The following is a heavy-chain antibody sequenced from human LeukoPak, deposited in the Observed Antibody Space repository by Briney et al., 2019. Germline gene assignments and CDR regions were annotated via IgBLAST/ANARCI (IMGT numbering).Heavy chain of an antibody. Sequence: ASVKVSCKASGYTFTSYDINWVRQATGQGLEWMGWMNPNSGNTGYAQKFQGRVTMTRDTSITTAYMELTSLSSDDTAVYYCARDLTGTTGWFDPWGQGTLVTVSS. D-gene: IGHD1-7*01. J-gene: IGHJ5*02. CDR2: MNPNSGNT. V-gene: IGHV1-8*01. CDR3: ARDLTGTTGWFDP. CDR1: GYTFTSYD.